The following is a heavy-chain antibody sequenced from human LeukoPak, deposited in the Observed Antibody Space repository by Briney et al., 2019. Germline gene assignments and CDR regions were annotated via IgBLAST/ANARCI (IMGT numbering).Heavy chain of an antibody. J-gene: IGHJ3*02. Sequence: GESLKISCQGSEYSFTNYWIGWVRQMPGKGLEWMGIIYPGDSDTKYSPSFQGQVTISADKSISTAYLQWSSLKASDTAMYYCAVTYYYDSSGPGAFDIWGQGTMVTVSS. D-gene: IGHD3-22*01. CDR2: IYPGDSDT. CDR3: AVTYYYDSSGPGAFDI. CDR1: EYSFTNYW. V-gene: IGHV5-51*01.